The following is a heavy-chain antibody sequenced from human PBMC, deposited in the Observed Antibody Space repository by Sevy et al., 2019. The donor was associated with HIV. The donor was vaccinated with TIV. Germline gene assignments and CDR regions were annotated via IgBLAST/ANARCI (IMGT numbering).Heavy chain of an antibody. V-gene: IGHV3-23*01. CDR2: LSFGGGEI. CDR1: GFTFSKYS. Sequence: GGSLRLSCAASGFTFSKYSMSWVRQPPGKGLEWVSTLSFGGGEINYGDSVKGRFTISRDNSKNSVYLQMNNLRTEDTAVYYGAREGCTKPHDYWGQGTLVTVSS. J-gene: IGHJ4*02. D-gene: IGHD2-8*01. CDR3: AREGCTKPHDY.